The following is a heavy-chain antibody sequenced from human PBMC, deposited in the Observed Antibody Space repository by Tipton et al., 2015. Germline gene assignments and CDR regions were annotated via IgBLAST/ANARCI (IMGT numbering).Heavy chain of an antibody. CDR2: ISTSGSTI. CDR1: GFTFSSYS. D-gene: IGHD3-10*01. V-gene: IGHV3-48*04. J-gene: IGHJ4*02. CDR3: ARDRGGFGDLMYYFDY. Sequence: GSLRLSCAASGFTFSSYSMNWVRQAPGKGLEWVSYISTSGSTIYYADSVKGRFTVSRDNGKNLLYLQMNSLRVEDTALYYCARDRGGFGDLMYYFDYWGQGTLVAVSS.